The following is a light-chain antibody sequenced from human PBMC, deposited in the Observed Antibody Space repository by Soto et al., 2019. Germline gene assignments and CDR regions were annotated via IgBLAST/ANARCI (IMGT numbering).Light chain of an antibody. CDR3: QERTGWPPWT. CDR1: QSVSLS. Sequence: EIVLTQSPATLSLSPGGRATHSCRASQSVSLSLAWYQQKPGQAPRLLIYDASKRASGFPARFSGSGSGTDFTLTISSLEPEDFAVYYCQERTGWPPWTFGQGTKVDIK. J-gene: IGKJ1*01. V-gene: IGKV3-11*01. CDR2: DAS.